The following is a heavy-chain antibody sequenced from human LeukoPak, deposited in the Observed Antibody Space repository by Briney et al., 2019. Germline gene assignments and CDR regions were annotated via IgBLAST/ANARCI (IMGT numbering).Heavy chain of an antibody. CDR1: GFTLSTYW. D-gene: IGHD3-10*02. J-gene: IGHJ6*04. Sequence: GGSLRLSCAASGFTLSTYWMSWVRQAPGKGLEWVANIKEDGSEKYYVDSVKGRFTISRDNAKNSLYLQMNSLRAEDTAVYYCAELGITMIGGVWGKGTTVTISS. V-gene: IGHV3-7*01. CDR2: IKEDGSEK. CDR3: AELGITMIGGV.